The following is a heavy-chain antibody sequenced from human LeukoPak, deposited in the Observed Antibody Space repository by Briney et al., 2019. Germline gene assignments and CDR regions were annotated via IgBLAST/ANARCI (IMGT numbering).Heavy chain of an antibody. Sequence: PGGSLRLSCAASGFTFSSYSMNWVRQAPGKGLEWVSSISPSSNYIYYADSLKGRFTISRDNAKNSLYLQMNSLRAEDTAVYYCARVPGDYWGQGTLVTVSS. CDR1: GFTFSSYS. CDR2: ISPSSNYI. D-gene: IGHD7-27*01. J-gene: IGHJ4*02. CDR3: ARVPGDY. V-gene: IGHV3-21*01.